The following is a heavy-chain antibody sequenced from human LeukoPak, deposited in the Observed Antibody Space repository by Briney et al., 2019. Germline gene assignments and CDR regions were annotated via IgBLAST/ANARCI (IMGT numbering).Heavy chain of an antibody. J-gene: IGHJ6*03. CDR3: ARDGVVVVPAAILPESQNYYYYYMDV. CDR1: GFTFSSYA. CDR2: ISSSSSTI. D-gene: IGHD2-2*01. V-gene: IGHV3-48*01. Sequence: PGGSLRLSCAASGFTFSSYAMSWVRQAPGKGLEWVSYISSSSSTIYYADSVKGRFTTSRDNAKNSLYLQMNSLRAEDTAVYYCARDGVVVVPAAILPESQNYYYYYMDVWSKGTTVTVSS.